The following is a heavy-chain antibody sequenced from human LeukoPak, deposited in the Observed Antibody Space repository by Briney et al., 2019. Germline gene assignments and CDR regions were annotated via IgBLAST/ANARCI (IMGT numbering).Heavy chain of an antibody. D-gene: IGHD3-10*01. CDR2: IIPIFGTA. CDR3: ASRLYGSGSYPAFDY. CDR1: GDTFSSYA. V-gene: IGHV1-69*13. J-gene: IGHJ4*02. Sequence: VASVKVSCKASGDTFSSYAISWVRQAPGQGLEWMGGIIPIFGTANYAQKFQGRVTITADESTSTAYMELSSLRSEDTAVYYCASRLYGSGSYPAFDYWGQGTLVTVAS.